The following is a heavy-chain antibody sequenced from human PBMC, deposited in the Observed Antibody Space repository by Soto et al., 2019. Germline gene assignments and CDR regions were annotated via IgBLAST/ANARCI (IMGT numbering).Heavy chain of an antibody. CDR1: GGTLRNYG. J-gene: IGHJ6*02. CDR3: SRGDATKIVVTTYYGMDV. V-gene: IGHV1-69*12. Sequence: QVQLVQSGAEVKKPGSSVRVSCKASGGTLRNYGISWVRQAPGQGLEWMGGIIPVFGTANYAQKFQGRVTITADESTSRVYMDVRSLRSEDTAVYYCSRGDATKIVVTTYYGMDVWGQGTTVTVSS. D-gene: IGHD4-17*01. CDR2: IIPVFGTA.